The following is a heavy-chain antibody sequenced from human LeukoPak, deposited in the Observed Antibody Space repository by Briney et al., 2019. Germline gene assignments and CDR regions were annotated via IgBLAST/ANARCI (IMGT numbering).Heavy chain of an antibody. CDR3: ARARRYCSGGSCYSGWFDP. V-gene: IGHV4-34*01. CDR1: GGSFSGYY. Sequence: SSETLSLTCAVYGGSFSGYYWSWIRQPPGKGLEWIGEINHSGSTNYNPSLKSRVTISVDTSKNQFSLKLGSVTAADTAVYYCARARRYCSGGSCYSGWFDPWGQGTLVTVSP. J-gene: IGHJ5*02. CDR2: INHSGST. D-gene: IGHD2-15*01.